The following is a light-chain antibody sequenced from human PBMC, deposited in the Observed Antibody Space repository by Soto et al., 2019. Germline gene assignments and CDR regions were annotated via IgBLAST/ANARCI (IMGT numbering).Light chain of an antibody. CDR3: QQRSKWPIT. Sequence: EIVLTQSPATLSLSPGERGTLSCRASESISGYLAWYQQRPGQAPRLLIYDASNRATGIPARFSGSGSGTDFTLTIGRLEPEDFGVYYCQQRSKWPITFGQGTRREIK. V-gene: IGKV3-11*01. J-gene: IGKJ5*01. CDR1: ESISGY. CDR2: DAS.